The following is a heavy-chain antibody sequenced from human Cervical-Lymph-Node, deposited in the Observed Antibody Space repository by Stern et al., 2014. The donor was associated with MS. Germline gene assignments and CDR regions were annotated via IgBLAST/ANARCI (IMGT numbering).Heavy chain of an antibody. CDR3: ARLSTRTNSADY. CDR1: GLTFSDHH. Sequence: EVQLVESGGGLVQPGGSLRLSCAASGLTFSDHHMDWVRQAPGKGLEGVGRIKNKGNSYATEYAASVKGRFTISRDDSKNSYLQMNSLKTEDTAVYYCARLSTRTNSADYWGQGTLVTVSS. V-gene: IGHV3-72*01. J-gene: IGHJ4*02. D-gene: IGHD2-8*01. CDR2: IKNKGNSYAT.